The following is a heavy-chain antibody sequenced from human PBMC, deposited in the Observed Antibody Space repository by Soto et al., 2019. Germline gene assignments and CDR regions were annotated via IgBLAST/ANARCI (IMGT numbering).Heavy chain of an antibody. D-gene: IGHD3-10*01. Sequence: QVQLVESGGGVVQPGRSLRLSCAASGFTFSSYGMHWVRQAPGKGLEWVAVISYDGSNKYYADSVKGRFAISRDNSKNTLYLQMNSLRAEDTAVYYCAKDPGRGVIITPPFDYWGQGTLVTVSS. J-gene: IGHJ4*02. CDR1: GFTFSSYG. V-gene: IGHV3-30*18. CDR3: AKDPGRGVIITPPFDY. CDR2: ISYDGSNK.